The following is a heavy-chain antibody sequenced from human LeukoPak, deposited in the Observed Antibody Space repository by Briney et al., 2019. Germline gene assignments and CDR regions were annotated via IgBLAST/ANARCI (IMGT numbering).Heavy chain of an antibody. CDR3: ARGGSWLPAY. J-gene: IGHJ4*02. Sequence: PGGSLRLSCAASGFXFSSYWMHWVRQVPGKGLLWVSRINTDGSSTYYAESVKGRFTISRDNAKNTLYLQMNSLRAEDTAVYYCARGGSWLPAYWGQGTLVTVSS. CDR2: INTDGSST. V-gene: IGHV3-74*01. CDR1: GFXFSSYW. D-gene: IGHD2-15*01.